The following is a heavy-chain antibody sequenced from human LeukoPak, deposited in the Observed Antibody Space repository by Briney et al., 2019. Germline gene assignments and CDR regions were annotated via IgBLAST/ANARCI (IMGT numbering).Heavy chain of an antibody. Sequence: SETLSLTCTVSGGSISSYYWSWIRQPAGKGLEWIGRICTSGSTNYNPSLKSRVTMSVDTSKNQFSLKLSSVTAADTAVYYCARDRYYYDSSGYYYSDPWGQGTLVTVSS. D-gene: IGHD3-22*01. CDR3: ARDRYYYDSSGYYYSDP. CDR2: ICTSGST. CDR1: GGSISSYY. V-gene: IGHV4-4*07. J-gene: IGHJ5*02.